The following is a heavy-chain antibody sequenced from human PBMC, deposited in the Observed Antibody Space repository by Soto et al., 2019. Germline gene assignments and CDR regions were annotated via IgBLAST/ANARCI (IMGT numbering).Heavy chain of an antibody. CDR3: ARGQIRDGSGWYGTVEDNRNWFAP. Sequence: PAESLTGDICGESVSSNRGAWNWIRQSPSRGLEWPGRTYYRSKWYNDYAISVKSRITINPDTSKNQFSLKLSSVTAADTAVYYCARGQIRDGSGWYGTVEDNRNWFAPWGQGTLVTVSS. D-gene: IGHD6-19*01. CDR1: GESVSSNRGA. V-gene: IGHV6-1*01. J-gene: IGHJ5*02. CDR2: TYYRSKWYN.